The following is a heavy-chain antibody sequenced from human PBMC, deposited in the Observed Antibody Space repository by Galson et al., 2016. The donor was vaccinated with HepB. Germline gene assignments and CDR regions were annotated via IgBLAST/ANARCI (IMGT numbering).Heavy chain of an antibody. Sequence: QSGAEVKKPGESLKISCKASGYNFSSDWIGWVRQMSGKGLEWVGIIYSGDSYTTYSPSFQGQVTISADKSISTAYLQWRSLKASNTAMYYCARRQVMVGSRDWFDPWGQGTLVTVSS. V-gene: IGHV5-51*01. J-gene: IGHJ5*02. CDR3: ARRQVMVGSRDWFDP. D-gene: IGHD1-26*01. CDR1: GYNFSSDW. CDR2: IYSGDSYT.